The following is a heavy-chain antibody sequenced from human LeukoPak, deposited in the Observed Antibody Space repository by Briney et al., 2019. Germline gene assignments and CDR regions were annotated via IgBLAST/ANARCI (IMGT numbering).Heavy chain of an antibody. J-gene: IGHJ5*02. CDR1: GFPFSSYG. V-gene: IGHV1-18*01. CDR2: INAYNGNT. Sequence: GAPVKVSFKASGFPFSSYGISWVRPAPGPGVEWVGWINAYNGNTNYAQKLQGRVTMTTDTSTSTAYMELRSLRSDDTAVYYCARVEVGYCTNGVCGWFDPWGQGTLVTVSS. D-gene: IGHD2-8*01. CDR3: ARVEVGYCTNGVCGWFDP.